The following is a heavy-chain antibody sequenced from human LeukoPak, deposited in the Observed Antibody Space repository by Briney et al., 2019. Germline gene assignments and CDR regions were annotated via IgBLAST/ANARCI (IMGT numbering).Heavy chain of an antibody. J-gene: IGHJ4*02. CDR3: ARRPMTTVTAFDY. Sequence: SETLSLTCAVYGGSFSGYHWSWIRQPPGKGLEWIGEVNHSGSTNYNPSLKSRVTISVDTSKNQFSLKLSSVTAADTAVYYCARRPMTTVTAFDYWGQGTLVTVSS. V-gene: IGHV4-34*01. D-gene: IGHD4-17*01. CDR1: GGSFSGYH. CDR2: VNHSGST.